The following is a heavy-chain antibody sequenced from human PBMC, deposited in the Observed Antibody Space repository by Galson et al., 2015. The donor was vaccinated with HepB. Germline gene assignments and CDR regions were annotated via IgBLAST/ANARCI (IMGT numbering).Heavy chain of an antibody. J-gene: IGHJ4*02. D-gene: IGHD3-9*01. CDR1: GYTFTSYG. V-gene: IGHV1-18*01. Sequence: SCKASGYTFTSYGISWVRQAPGQGLKWVGWISAYNGNTNYAQKLQGRVTMTTDTSTSTAYMELRSLRSDDTAVYYCARNEIDILTGYYNDYWGQGTLVTVSS. CDR3: ARNEIDILTGYYNDY. CDR2: ISAYNGNT.